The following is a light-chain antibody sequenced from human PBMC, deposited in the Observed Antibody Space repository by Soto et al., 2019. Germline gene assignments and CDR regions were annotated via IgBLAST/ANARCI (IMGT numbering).Light chain of an antibody. V-gene: IGKV3-20*01. J-gene: IGKJ1*01. CDR3: KQYGSSPIT. CDR1: RSVSGSY. CDR2: SAS. Sequence: EIVLTQSPGTLSLSPGERVTLSCRASRSVSGSYLAWYQQKPGQAPRVLIYSASLRATGIQDRFSGSGSGTDFSLTIRRLEPEDFAVYYCKQYGSSPITFGQGTKVDIK.